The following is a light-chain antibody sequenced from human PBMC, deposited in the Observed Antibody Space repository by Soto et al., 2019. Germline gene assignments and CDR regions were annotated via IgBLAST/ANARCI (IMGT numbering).Light chain of an antibody. V-gene: IGKV3-11*01. CDR1: QSVSKY. Sequence: EIVLTQSPATLSLSPGERATLSCRASQSVSKYLAWYQQKPGQAPRLLFHDASNGATGISARFSGSGSGTDFTLTITSREPEDFGFYYGQERSNWPQITFGGGTKVEIK. CDR3: QERSNWPQIT. J-gene: IGKJ4*01. CDR2: DAS.